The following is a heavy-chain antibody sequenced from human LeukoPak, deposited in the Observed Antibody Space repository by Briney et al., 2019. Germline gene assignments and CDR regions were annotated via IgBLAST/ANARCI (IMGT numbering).Heavy chain of an antibody. Sequence: GGSLRLSCAASGFTFSNYWMHWVRQAPGKGLVWVSRINTDGSSTSYADSVKGRFTISRDNAKNTLYLQVNSLRAEDTAVYYWARCRVGYYFDYWGQGTLVTVSS. D-gene: IGHD3-16*01. V-gene: IGHV3-74*01. CDR2: INTDGSST. J-gene: IGHJ4*02. CDR3: ARCRVGYYFDY. CDR1: GFTFSNYW.